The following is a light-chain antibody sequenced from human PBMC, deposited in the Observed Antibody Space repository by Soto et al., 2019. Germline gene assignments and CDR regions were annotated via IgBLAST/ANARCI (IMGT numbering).Light chain of an antibody. J-gene: IGLJ1*01. Sequence: QSVLTQPRSVSGSPGQSVTISCTGTSSDVGGYNYVSWYQQHPGKAPKLMIYDVSKRPSGVPDRFSGSKSGNTASLTISGLQAEDEADYSCCSYAGSYTYVFGTGAKGTV. CDR1: SSDVGGYNY. CDR2: DVS. CDR3: CSYAGSYTYV. V-gene: IGLV2-11*01.